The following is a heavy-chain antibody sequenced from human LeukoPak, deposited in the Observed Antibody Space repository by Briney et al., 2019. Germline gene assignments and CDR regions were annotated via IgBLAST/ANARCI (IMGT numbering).Heavy chain of an antibody. CDR3: ARAQRGLDAFDP. CDR1: GLTVSSNY. J-gene: IGHJ5*02. V-gene: IGHV3-53*04. Sequence: GGSLRLSCAASGLTVSSNYMSWVRQAPGKGLEWVSVIYSGGSTYYADSVKGRFTISRHNSKNTLYLQMNSLRAEDTAVYCCARAQRGLDAFDPWGQGTLVTVSS. CDR2: IYSGGST. D-gene: IGHD3-10*01.